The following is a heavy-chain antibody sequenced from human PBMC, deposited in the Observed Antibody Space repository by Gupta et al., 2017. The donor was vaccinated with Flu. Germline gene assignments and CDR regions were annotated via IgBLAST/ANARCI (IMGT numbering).Heavy chain of an antibody. CDR2: INGDGSSI. CDR3: SRLNEADDL. D-gene: IGHD6-13*01. J-gene: IGHJ5*02. Sequence: EVQLVESVGDLVQRGEALRLYCAASGFSFSSYWIHWVRQAAGKGLEWVSRINGDGSSINYADSVKGRFTTSRDNAKDTLYLQINSLRAEDTAVYYCSRLNEADDLWGHGTLVTVSS. V-gene: IGHV3-74*01. CDR1: GFSFSSYW.